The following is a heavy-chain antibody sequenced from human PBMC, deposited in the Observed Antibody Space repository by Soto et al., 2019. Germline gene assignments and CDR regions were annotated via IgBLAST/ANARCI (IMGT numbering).Heavy chain of an antibody. CDR3: ARDAGYYDSSGYV. Sequence: QVQLQASGPGLVKPSETLSLTCTVSGGSVSSGSYYRSWIRQPPGKGLEWIGYIYYSGSTDYNPSLKSRVTISVDTSKNQFSLKLSSVTAADTAVYYCARDAGYYDSSGYVWGQGTLVTVSS. D-gene: IGHD3-22*01. V-gene: IGHV4-61*01. CDR2: IYYSGST. CDR1: GGSVSSGSYY. J-gene: IGHJ4*02.